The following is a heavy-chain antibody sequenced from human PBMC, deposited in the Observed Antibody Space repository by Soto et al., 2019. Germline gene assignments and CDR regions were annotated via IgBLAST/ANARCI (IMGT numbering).Heavy chain of an antibody. D-gene: IGHD2-15*01. CDR2: ISGYNGHT. CDR1: GYSIMTYG. V-gene: IGHV1-18*01. J-gene: IGHJ4*02. CDR3: IRDDCSGDTCYLGH. Sequence: ASVKVSCKASGYSIMTYGISWVRHAPGQAPEWMGWISGYNGHTKFAQKLQDRVTLTTDTTTSTAYMELRNLRSDDTAVYYCIRDDCSGDTCYLGHWGQGALVTVSS.